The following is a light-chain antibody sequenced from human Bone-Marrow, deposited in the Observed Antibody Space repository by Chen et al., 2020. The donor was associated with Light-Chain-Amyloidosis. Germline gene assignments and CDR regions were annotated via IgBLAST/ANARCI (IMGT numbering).Light chain of an antibody. CDR1: DLPTKY. CDR2: RDT. V-gene: IGLV3-25*03. J-gene: IGLJ2*01. CDR3: QSADSSGTYEVI. Sequence: SYELTQPTSVSVSPGQTARITCSGDDLPTKYAYWYQQKPGQAPVLVIQRDTERPSGISARFSGTSSGTTATLTISGVQAEDEADYHCQSADSSGTYEVIFGGGTKLTVL.